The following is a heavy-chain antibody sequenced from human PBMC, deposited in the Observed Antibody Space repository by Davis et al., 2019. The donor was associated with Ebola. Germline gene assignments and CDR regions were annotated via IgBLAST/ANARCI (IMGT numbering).Heavy chain of an antibody. V-gene: IGHV3-53*01. CDR1: GFSVSKNY. Sequence: PGGFLRLSCAASGFSVSKNYMSWVRQAPGKGLEWVSVIYSGGSTYYADSVKGRFTISRDNSKNTLYLQMNSLRAEDTAVYYCARDGNKEYYGMDVWGQGTTVTVSS. D-gene: IGHD1/OR15-1a*01. CDR3: ARDGNKEYYGMDV. CDR2: IYSGGST. J-gene: IGHJ6*02.